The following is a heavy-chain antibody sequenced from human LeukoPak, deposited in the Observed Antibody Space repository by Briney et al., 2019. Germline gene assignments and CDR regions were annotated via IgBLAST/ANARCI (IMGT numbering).Heavy chain of an antibody. CDR1: GGSFSGYY. J-gene: IGHJ3*02. Sequence: SETLSLTCAVYGGSFSGYYWSWIRQPPGKGLEWIGEINHSGSTNYNPSLKSRVTISVDTSKNQFSLKLSSVTAADTAVYYCARGLYDYVWGSYRYDAFDIWGQGTMVTVSS. D-gene: IGHD3-16*02. V-gene: IGHV4-34*01. CDR2: INHSGST. CDR3: ARGLYDYVWGSYRYDAFDI.